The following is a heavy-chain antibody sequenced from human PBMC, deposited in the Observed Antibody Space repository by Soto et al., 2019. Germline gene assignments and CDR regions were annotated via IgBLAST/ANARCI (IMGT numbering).Heavy chain of an antibody. Sequence: QVQLVQSGTEVKKPGASVKVSCKASGYTFNNYGFSWVRQAPGQGLEWVGWIGTHNGDTTYAQSFQGRVTMTIDTSTTTSYMELPSLTFDDTAVDFCARDWRGAEGFDPWGQGTLVIVSS. J-gene: IGHJ5*02. CDR1: GYTFNNYG. CDR3: ARDWRGAEGFDP. CDR2: IGTHNGDT. D-gene: IGHD3-3*01. V-gene: IGHV1-18*01.